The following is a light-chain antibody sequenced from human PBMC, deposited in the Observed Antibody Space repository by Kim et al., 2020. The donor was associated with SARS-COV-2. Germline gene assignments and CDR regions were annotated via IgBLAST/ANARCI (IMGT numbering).Light chain of an antibody. CDR3: QHYGSSQWT. CDR2: GAS. CDR1: QSVSSSS. J-gene: IGKJ1*01. Sequence: EVVLTQSPGTLSLSPGERATLSCRASQSVSSSSLLWYQQKPGQAPRLLIHGASSRATGIPDFTLTISRLEPEDFAVYYCQHYGSSQWTFGQGTKVDIK. V-gene: IGKV3-20*01.